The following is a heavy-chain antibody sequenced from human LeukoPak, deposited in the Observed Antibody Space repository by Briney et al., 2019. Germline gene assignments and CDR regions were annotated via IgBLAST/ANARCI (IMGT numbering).Heavy chain of an antibody. CDR3: AREGCSSTSCYRINWFDP. J-gene: IGHJ5*02. Sequence: SQTLSLTCTVSGGSISSGSYYWSWIRQPAGKGLEWSGRLYTSGSTNYNPSLKSRVTISVDTSKNQFSLKLSSVTAADTAVYYCAREGCSSTSCYRINWFDPWGQGTLVTVSS. CDR1: GGSISSGSYY. V-gene: IGHV4-61*02. D-gene: IGHD2-2*01. CDR2: LYTSGST.